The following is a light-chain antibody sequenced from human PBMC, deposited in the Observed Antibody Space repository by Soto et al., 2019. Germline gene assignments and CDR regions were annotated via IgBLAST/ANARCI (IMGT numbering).Light chain of an antibody. CDR3: HQSGDSPT. Sequence: DIQMTQSPSTLSASVGDRVAITCRASQNIGSRLAWYQQKPDEAPKLLIYGVSNRAPGIPDRFSGSGSGTDITLTISRLEPEDFAVYYCHQSGDSPTFGQGTRVEIK. V-gene: IGKV1-5*01. CDR1: QNIGSR. J-gene: IGKJ1*01. CDR2: GVS.